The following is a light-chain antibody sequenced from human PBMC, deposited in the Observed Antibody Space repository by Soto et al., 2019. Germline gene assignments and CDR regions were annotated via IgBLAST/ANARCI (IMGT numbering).Light chain of an antibody. CDR2: GAS. J-gene: IGKJ1*01. V-gene: IGKV3-20*01. Sequence: IVFTHSPGTLSLSPGERATLSCRASQSVSSSYLAWYQQKPGQAPRLLIYGASSRATGIPDRFSGSGSGTDFTLTISRLEPEDFAVYYCQQYGSSPYTFGQGTKV. CDR1: QSVSSSY. CDR3: QQYGSSPYT.